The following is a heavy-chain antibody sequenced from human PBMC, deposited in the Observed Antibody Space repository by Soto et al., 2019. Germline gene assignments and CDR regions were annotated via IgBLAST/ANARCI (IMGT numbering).Heavy chain of an antibody. J-gene: IGHJ6*02. CDR1: GYSFTSYW. CDR3: ARGSSSSLDDYYYYGMDV. V-gene: IGHV5-10-1*01. D-gene: IGHD6-6*01. Sequence: GESLKISCKGSGYSFTSYWISWVRQMPGKGLEWMRRIDPSDSYTNYSPSLQGHVTISADKSISTAYLQWSSPKASDTAMYYCARGSSSSLDDYYYYGMDVWGQGTTVTVSS. CDR2: IDPSDSYT.